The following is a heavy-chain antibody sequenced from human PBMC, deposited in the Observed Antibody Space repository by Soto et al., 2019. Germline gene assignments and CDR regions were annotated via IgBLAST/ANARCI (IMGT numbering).Heavy chain of an antibody. J-gene: IGHJ2*01. Sequence: EVQLVESGGSVIRPGGSLRLSCAASGFAFQNHGMAWVRQVPGKGLEWVAGISGSGVNAGNADSVKGRFTISRDNGDNSLYLEINNLGVEDTALYHCARKPHWQYWYFDLWGRGTLVTVSS. CDR3: ARKPHWQYWYFDL. CDR1: GFAFQNHG. D-gene: IGHD1-1*01. CDR2: ISGSGVNA. V-gene: IGHV3-20*01.